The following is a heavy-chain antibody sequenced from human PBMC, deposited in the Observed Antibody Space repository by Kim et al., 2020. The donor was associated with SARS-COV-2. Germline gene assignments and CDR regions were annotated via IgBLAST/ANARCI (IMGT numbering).Heavy chain of an antibody. Sequence: ADSVKGRFPISRDNSKNTLYLQMNSLRAEDTAVYYCARTYDILTGYSPDYWGQGTLVTVSS. D-gene: IGHD3-9*01. V-gene: IGHV3-23*01. CDR3: ARTYDILTGYSPDY. J-gene: IGHJ4*02.